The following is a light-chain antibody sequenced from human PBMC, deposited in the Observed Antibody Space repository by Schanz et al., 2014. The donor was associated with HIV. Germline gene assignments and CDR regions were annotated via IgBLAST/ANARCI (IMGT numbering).Light chain of an antibody. CDR1: SSDVGGYNY. CDR3: CSYAGSTTYVML. V-gene: IGLV2-23*02. Sequence: QSALTQPPSASGSPGQSVTISCTGTSSDVGGYNYVSWYQQHPNKAPKLMIFEVSERPSGVSSRFSGSKSGNTASLTISGLQAEDEADYYCCSYAGSTTYVMLFGGGTKLTVL. J-gene: IGLJ2*01. CDR2: EVS.